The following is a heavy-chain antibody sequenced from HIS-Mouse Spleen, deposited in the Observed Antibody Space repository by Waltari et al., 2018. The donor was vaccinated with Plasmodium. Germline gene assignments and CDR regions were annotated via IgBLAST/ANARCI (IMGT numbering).Heavy chain of an antibody. CDR2: MNPNSGKP. V-gene: IGHV1-8*01. D-gene: IGHD6-13*01. CDR3: ARMYSSSWYWYFDL. CDR1: GYTFTSYD. Sequence: QVQLVQSGAEVKKPGASVKVSCKASGYTFTSYDINWVRQATGQGLEWMGWMNPNSGKPGYAQKFQGRVTMTRNTSISTAYMELSSLRSEDTSVYYCARMYSSSWYWYFDLWGRGTLVTVSS. J-gene: IGHJ2*01.